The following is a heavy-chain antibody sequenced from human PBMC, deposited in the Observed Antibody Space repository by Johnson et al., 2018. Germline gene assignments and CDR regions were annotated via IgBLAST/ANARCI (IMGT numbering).Heavy chain of an antibody. CDR1: GITFSPYD. D-gene: IGHD3-22*01. CDR2: MSYDGSNK. J-gene: IGHJ3*02. V-gene: IGHV3-30*03. Sequence: QVQLVQSGGGVVQPGRSLRLSCAASGITFSPYDMHWVRQAPGKGLEWVALMSYDGSNKFYADSVKGRFTISRDNSRNTLYLHMNSLRAEDSAVYYCDRSPYYDNSPTSFDIWGQGTMVTVSS. CDR3: DRSPYYDNSPTSFDI.